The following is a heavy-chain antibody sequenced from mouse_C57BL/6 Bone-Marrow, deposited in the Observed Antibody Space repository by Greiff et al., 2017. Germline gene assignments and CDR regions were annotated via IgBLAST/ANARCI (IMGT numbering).Heavy chain of an antibody. CDR3: ARSAYGNPYYYAMDY. CDR1: GYTFTSYG. J-gene: IGHJ4*01. D-gene: IGHD2-1*01. V-gene: IGHV1-81*01. CDR2: IYPRSGNT. Sequence: VQLQQSGAELARPGASVKLSCKASGYTFTSYGISWVKQRTGQGLEWIGEIYPRSGNTYYNEKFKGKATLTADKSSSTAYMELRSLTSEDSAVYFRARSAYGNPYYYAMDYWGQGTSVTVSS.